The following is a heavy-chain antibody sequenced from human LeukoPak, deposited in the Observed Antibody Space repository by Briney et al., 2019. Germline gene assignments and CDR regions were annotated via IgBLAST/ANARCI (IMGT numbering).Heavy chain of an antibody. D-gene: IGHD1-1*01. CDR1: GFTFSSYS. J-gene: IGHJ5*02. V-gene: IGHV3-48*01. Sequence: PGGSLRLSCAASGFTFSSYSMNRVRQAPGKGLEWVSYISSRSSTIYYADSVKGRFTISRDNAKNSLYLQMNSLRAEDTAVYYCARDPCGTAWGQGTLVTVSS. CDR3: ARDPCGTA. CDR2: ISSRSSTI.